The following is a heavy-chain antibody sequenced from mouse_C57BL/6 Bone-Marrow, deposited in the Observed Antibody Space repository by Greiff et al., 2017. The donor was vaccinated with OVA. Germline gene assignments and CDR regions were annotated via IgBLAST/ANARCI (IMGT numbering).Heavy chain of an antibody. Sequence: VQLKESGPVLVKPGASVKMSCKASGYTFTDYYMNWVKQSHGKSLEWIGVINPYNGGTSYNQKFKGKATLTVDKSSSTAYMELNSLTSEDSAVYYCARGTGAMDYWGQGTSVTVSS. CDR1: GYTFTDYY. CDR3: ARGTGAMDY. V-gene: IGHV1-19*01. D-gene: IGHD3-1*01. J-gene: IGHJ4*01. CDR2: INPYNGGT.